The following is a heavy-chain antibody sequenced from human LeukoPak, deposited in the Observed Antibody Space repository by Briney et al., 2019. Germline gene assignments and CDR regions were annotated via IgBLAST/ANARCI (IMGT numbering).Heavy chain of an antibody. J-gene: IGHJ6*03. Sequence: SVKVSCKASGGTFSSYDISWVRQAPGQGLEWMGRIIPIFGTANYAQKFQGRVTITTDESTSTAYMELSSLRSEDTAVYYCARGSLSAGNYYYMDVWGKGTTVTVSS. D-gene: IGHD3-10*01. V-gene: IGHV1-69*05. CDR3: ARGSLSAGNYYYMDV. CDR1: GGTFSSYD. CDR2: IIPIFGTA.